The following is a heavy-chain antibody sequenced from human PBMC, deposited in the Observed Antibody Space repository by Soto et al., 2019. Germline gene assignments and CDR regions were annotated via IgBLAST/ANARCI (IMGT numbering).Heavy chain of an antibody. CDR2: ISGNGGST. CDR1: GFSFSSYA. J-gene: IGHJ4*02. V-gene: IGHV3-23*01. D-gene: IGHD3-3*01. CDR3: AKGTLPRSFFGSFDY. Sequence: GGSLRLSCAASGFSFSSYAMSWVRQAPGKGLEWVTAISGNGGSTYYADSVKGRFTISRDNSKNTLYLQMSSLRADDTAVYFCAKGTLPRSFFGSFDYWGQGTLVTVSS.